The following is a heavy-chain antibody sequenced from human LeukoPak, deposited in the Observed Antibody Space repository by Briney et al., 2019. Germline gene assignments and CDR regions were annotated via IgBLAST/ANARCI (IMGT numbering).Heavy chain of an antibody. D-gene: IGHD2/OR15-2a*01. Sequence: GSLRLSCTVSGFTVSSNSMSWVRQAPGKGLEWVSFIYSDNTHYSDSVKGRFTISRDNSKNTLYLQMNSLRAEDTAVYYCAKDSAKKYDDYWGQGTLVTVSS. CDR2: IYSDNT. CDR3: AKDSAKKYDDY. J-gene: IGHJ4*02. CDR1: GFTVSSNS. V-gene: IGHV3-53*01.